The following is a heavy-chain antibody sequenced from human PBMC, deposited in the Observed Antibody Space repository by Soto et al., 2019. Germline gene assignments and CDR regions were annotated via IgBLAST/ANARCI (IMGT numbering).Heavy chain of an antibody. Sequence: GGSLRLSCTASGFTFSNYWVHWVRQAPGKGPVWVSRINTYGTTTTYADSVKGRFTISRDNAKNTVYLQMNSLRAEDTAVYYYSLPPCSDGYCYYDDWGQGTLVTVSS. J-gene: IGHJ4*02. V-gene: IGHV3-74*01. CDR3: SLPPCSDGYCYYDD. D-gene: IGHD5-18*01. CDR2: INTYGTTT. CDR1: GFTFSNYW.